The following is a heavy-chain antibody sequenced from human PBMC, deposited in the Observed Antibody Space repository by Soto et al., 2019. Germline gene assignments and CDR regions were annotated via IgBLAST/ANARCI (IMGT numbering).Heavy chain of an antibody. J-gene: IGHJ3*02. CDR3: AGGDYYDSSGAHGRAFDI. V-gene: IGHV3-48*02. CDR1: GFTFSSYS. CDR2: ISSSSSTI. D-gene: IGHD3-22*01. Sequence: GGSLRLSCAASGFTFSSYSMNWVRQAPGKGLEWVSYISSSSSTIYYADSVKGRFTISRDNAKNSLYLQMNSLRDEDTAVYYCAGGDYYDSSGAHGRAFDIWGQGTMVTVSS.